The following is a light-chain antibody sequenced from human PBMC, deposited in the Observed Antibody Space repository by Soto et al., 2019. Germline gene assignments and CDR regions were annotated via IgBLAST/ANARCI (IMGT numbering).Light chain of an antibody. J-gene: IGKJ1*01. CDR1: QTISSW. V-gene: IGKV1-5*01. CDR3: QQYNSYWT. CDR2: DAS. Sequence: DLQMTQSPSTLSGSLGDSVTITCRASQTISSWLAWYQQKPGKAPKLLIYDASSLESGVQSRFSGSGSGTEFTLTIRSLQPDDFATYYCQQYNSYWTCGQGTKVDIK.